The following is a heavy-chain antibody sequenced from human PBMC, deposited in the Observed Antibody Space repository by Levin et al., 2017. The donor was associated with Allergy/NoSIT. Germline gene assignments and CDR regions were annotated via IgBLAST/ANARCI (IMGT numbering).Heavy chain of an antibody. Sequence: GGSLRLSCAASGFTFSSYAMSWVRQAPGKGLEWVSAISGSGGSTYYADSVKGRFTISRDNSKNTLYLQMNSLRAEDTAVYYCAKGGDPTYYYYYGMDVWGQGTTVTVSS. J-gene: IGHJ6*02. D-gene: IGHD7-27*01. CDR2: ISGSGGST. V-gene: IGHV3-23*01. CDR1: GFTFSSYA. CDR3: AKGGDPTYYYYYGMDV.